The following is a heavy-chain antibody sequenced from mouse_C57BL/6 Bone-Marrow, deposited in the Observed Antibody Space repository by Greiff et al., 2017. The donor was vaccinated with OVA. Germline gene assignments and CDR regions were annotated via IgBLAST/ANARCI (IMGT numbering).Heavy chain of an antibody. J-gene: IGHJ2*01. CDR3: ARRDGYYVDY. Sequence: QVHVKQSGAELARPGASVKMSCKASGYTFTSYTMHWVKQRPGQGLEWIGYVNPSSGYTKYNQKFKDKATLTADKSSSTAYMQLSSLTSEDSAVYYCARRDGYYVDYWGQGTTLTVSS. D-gene: IGHD2-3*01. CDR1: GYTFTSYT. V-gene: IGHV1-4*01. CDR2: VNPSSGYT.